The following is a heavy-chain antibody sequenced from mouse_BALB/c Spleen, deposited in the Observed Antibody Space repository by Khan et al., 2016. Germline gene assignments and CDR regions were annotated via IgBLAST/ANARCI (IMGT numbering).Heavy chain of an antibody. Sequence: VRLQQSGAELVKPGASVKLSCTAPGFNIKDTYMHWVKQRPEQGLEWIGRIDPANGNTKYDPKFQGKATITADTSSNTAYLQLSSLTSEDTAVYYCAKVGGGYAFAYWGQGTLVTVST. V-gene: IGHV14-3*02. CDR1: GFNIKDTY. CDR3: AKVGGGYAFAY. J-gene: IGHJ3*01. D-gene: IGHD1-2*01. CDR2: IDPANGNT.